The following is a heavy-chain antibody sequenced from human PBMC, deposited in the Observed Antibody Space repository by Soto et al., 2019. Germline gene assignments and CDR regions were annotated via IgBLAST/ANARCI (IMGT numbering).Heavy chain of an antibody. CDR2: ISKSDYT. CDR3: AREDSIIIPAVSDF. CDR1: GFAFNNYG. V-gene: IGHV3-21*01. J-gene: IGHJ4*02. D-gene: IGHD2-2*01. Sequence: PGGSLRLSCTVSGFAFNNYGISWVRQAPWKGLEWVSSISKSDYTYYSDSVKGRFTISRDNAKNSVSLQMNTLRVEDTAVYYCAREDSIIIPAVSDFWGQGTLVTVSS.